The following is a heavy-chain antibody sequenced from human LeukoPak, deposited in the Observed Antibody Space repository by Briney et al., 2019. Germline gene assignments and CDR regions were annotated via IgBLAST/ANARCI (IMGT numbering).Heavy chain of an antibody. CDR1: GCTFSSYA. Sequence: PSASVKVSCKASGCTFSSYAFRWVRQAPAQGLEGMGGSIPICGTANYAQKLQGRVTITADASTSTAYMELSSLRAEDTAVYYCARGDVGGGIHYYGMDVWGKGTTVTVSS. CDR3: ARGDVGGGIHYYGMDV. J-gene: IGHJ6*04. CDR2: SIPICGTA. V-gene: IGHV1-69*13. D-gene: IGHD5-24*01.